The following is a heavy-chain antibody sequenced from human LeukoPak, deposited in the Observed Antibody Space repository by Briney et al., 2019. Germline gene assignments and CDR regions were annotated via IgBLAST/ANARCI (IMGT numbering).Heavy chain of an antibody. CDR3: AKELVGQPAPDY. J-gene: IGHJ4*02. D-gene: IGHD2-2*01. Sequence: GGSLRLSCAASGFTFSSYGMHWVRQAPGKGLEWVAVIWYDGSNKYYADSVKGRFTISRDNSKNTLYLQMNSLRAEDTAVYYCAKELVGQPAPDYGGKGPLVTVSS. V-gene: IGHV3-33*06. CDR1: GFTFSSYG. CDR2: IWYDGSNK.